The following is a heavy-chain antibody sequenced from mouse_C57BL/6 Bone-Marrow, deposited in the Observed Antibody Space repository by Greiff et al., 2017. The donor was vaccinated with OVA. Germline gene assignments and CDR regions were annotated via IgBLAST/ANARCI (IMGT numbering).Heavy chain of an antibody. V-gene: IGHV1-80*01. Sequence: QVQLKQSGAELVKPGASVKISCKASGYAFSSYWMNWVKQRPGKGLEWIGQIYPGDGDTNYNGKFKGKATLTADKSSSTAYMQLSSLTSEDSAVYFCARPDYYGSSDWYFDVWGTGTTVTVSS. CDR3: ARPDYYGSSDWYFDV. D-gene: IGHD1-1*01. CDR1: GYAFSSYW. CDR2: IYPGDGDT. J-gene: IGHJ1*03.